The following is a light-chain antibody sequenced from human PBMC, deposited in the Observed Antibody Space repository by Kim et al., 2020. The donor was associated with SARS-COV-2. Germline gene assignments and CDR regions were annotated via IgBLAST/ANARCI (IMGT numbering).Light chain of an antibody. CDR1: QSVLRSPNSKNY. Sequence: DIVMTQSPDSLAVSLGERATINCKSSQSVLRSPNSKNYLGWYQQKSGQPPKLLIYGASTRESGVPDRFSGSGSGTDFTLTISSLQAEDVAVYYCHQYYSAPFTFGQGTKLEI. V-gene: IGKV4-1*01. CDR2: GAS. J-gene: IGKJ2*01. CDR3: HQYYSAPFT.